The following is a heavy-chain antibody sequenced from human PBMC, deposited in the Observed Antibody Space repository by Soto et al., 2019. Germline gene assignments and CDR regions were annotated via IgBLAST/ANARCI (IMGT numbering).Heavy chain of an antibody. V-gene: IGHV2-5*02. CDR2: IYWDDDT. J-gene: IGHJ4*02. CDR3: SRLTDLYIMFDY. D-gene: IGHD3-16*01. Sequence: QITLKESGPTVVKPTQTLTRTCTFSGFSLSTNEVGVGWIRQPPGKALEWLGIIYWDDDTRYNPTLRNRLTITKDTPKDRVVLSVTDMDVTDTATYYCSRLTDLYIMFDYWGQGTLVTVSA. CDR1: GFSLSTNEVG.